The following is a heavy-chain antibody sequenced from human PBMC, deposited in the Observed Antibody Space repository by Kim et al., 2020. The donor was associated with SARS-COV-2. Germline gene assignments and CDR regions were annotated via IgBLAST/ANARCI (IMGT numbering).Heavy chain of an antibody. D-gene: IGHD3-9*01. CDR3: ARGGGLRYSEYDY. CDR2: INHSGST. V-gene: IGHV4-34*01. CDR1: GGSFSGYY. Sequence: SETLSLTCAVYGGSFSGYYWSWIRQPPGKGLEWIGEINHSGSTNYNPSLKSRVTISVDTSKNQFSLKLSSVTAADTAVYYCARGGGLRYSEYDYWGQGTLVTVSS. J-gene: IGHJ4*02.